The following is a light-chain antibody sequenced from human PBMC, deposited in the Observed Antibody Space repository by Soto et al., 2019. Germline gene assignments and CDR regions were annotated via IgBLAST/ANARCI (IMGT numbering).Light chain of an antibody. CDR1: SSDVGGYNY. CDR3: SSYTSSSTLVV. J-gene: IGLJ2*01. Sequence: QSALTQPASVSGSPGQSITISCTGTSSDVGGYNYVSWYQQHPGKAPKLMIYEVSNRPSGVSNRFSGSKSVNTASLTISGLQAEDEADYSCSSYTSSSTLVVFGGGTKLTVL. V-gene: IGLV2-14*01. CDR2: EVS.